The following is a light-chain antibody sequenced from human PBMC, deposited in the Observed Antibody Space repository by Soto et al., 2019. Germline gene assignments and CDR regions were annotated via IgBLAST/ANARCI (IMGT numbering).Light chain of an antibody. CDR2: VNSDGTH. Sequence: QPVLTQSPSASASLGASVKLTCTLSSGHRSYAIAWHQQQPEKGPRYLMKVNSDGTHIKGDGIPDRFSGSSSGAERYLTIFSLQSEDEADYYCQTWDTGIGVFGGGTKVTFL. J-gene: IGLJ3*02. CDR1: SGHRSYA. V-gene: IGLV4-69*02. CDR3: QTWDTGIGV.